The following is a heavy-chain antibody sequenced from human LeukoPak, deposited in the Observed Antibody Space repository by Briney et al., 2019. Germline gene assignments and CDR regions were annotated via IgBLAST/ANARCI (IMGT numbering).Heavy chain of an antibody. Sequence: TGGSLRLSCAASGFTFSGYWMHWVRHAPGKGLVWVSRINTDGSSIVYADSVKGRFTISRDNAKTTLYLQMSSLRPEDTAVYYCARDTTYYSDRRGYYYYPFDSWGQGTLVTVS. CDR3: ARDTTYYSDRRGYYYYPFDS. CDR2: INTDGSSI. J-gene: IGHJ4*02. D-gene: IGHD3-22*01. V-gene: IGHV3-74*01. CDR1: GFTFSGYW.